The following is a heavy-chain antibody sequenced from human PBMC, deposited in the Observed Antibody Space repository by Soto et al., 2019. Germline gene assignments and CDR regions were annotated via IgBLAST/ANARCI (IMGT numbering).Heavy chain of an antibody. Sequence: SETLSLTFAVSGGSIGTSAYYWGWIRQAPRKGLEWIGSINHSGNTYLSPSLKDRVTMSVDTSKNSFSLKLRSATAADTGLYYCSRRAPEGFDPWGQGTLVTVSS. CDR1: GGSIGTSAYY. V-gene: IGHV4-39*01. J-gene: IGHJ5*02. CDR2: INHSGNT. CDR3: SRRAPEGFDP.